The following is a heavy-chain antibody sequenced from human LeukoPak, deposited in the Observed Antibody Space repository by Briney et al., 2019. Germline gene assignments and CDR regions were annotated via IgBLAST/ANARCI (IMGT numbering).Heavy chain of an antibody. Sequence: GGSLRLSCAASGFTFSSYWMSWVRQAPGKGLEWVANIKQDGGEKYYVESVKGRFTISRDNVKNSLYLQMHSLRVEDTAVYYCARARGGYDLDYWGQGTLVTVSS. V-gene: IGHV3-7*01. CDR2: IKQDGGEK. CDR3: ARARGGYDLDY. D-gene: IGHD5-12*01. J-gene: IGHJ4*02. CDR1: GFTFSSYW.